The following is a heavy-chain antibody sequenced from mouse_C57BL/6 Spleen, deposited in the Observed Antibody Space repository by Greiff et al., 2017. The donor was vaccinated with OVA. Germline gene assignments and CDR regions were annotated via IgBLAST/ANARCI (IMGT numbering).Heavy chain of an antibody. CDR2: ISSGSSTI. V-gene: IGHV5-17*01. D-gene: IGHD1-1*01. Sequence: EVMLVESGGGLVKPGGSLKLSCAASGFTFSDYGMHWVRQAPEKGLEWVAYISSGSSTIYYADTVKGRFTISRDNAKNTLFLQMTSLRSEDTAMYYCARGIYYYGSRGAWFAYWGQGTLVTVSA. CDR3: ARGIYYYGSRGAWFAY. J-gene: IGHJ3*01. CDR1: GFTFSDYG.